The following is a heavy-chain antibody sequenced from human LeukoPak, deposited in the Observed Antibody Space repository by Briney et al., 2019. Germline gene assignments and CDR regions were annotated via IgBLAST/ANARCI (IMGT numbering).Heavy chain of an antibody. V-gene: IGHV3-23*01. CDR3: AKGAFLLKDSSGYYPFDP. CDR2: ISGSGGSI. Sequence: GGSLRLSCAASGLTFSSYAMSWVRQAPGQGLEWVSAISGSGGSIYYADSVKGRFTISRDNSKNTLYLQMNSLRAEDAPVYYCAKGAFLLKDSSGYYPFDPWGQGTLVTVSS. CDR1: GLTFSSYA. J-gene: IGHJ5*02. D-gene: IGHD3-22*01.